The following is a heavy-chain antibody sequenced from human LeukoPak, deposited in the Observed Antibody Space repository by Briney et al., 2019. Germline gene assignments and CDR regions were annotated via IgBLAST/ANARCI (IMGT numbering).Heavy chain of an antibody. Sequence: PGRSLRLSCAASGFTFSSYAMHWVRQAPGKGLEWVAVISYDGSNKYYADSVKGRFTISRDNSKNTLYLQMNSLRAEDTAVYYCARDARRGSSGWYDWFDPWGQGTLVTVSS. J-gene: IGHJ5*02. CDR3: ARDARRGSSGWYDWFDP. V-gene: IGHV3-30-3*01. CDR1: GFTFSSYA. D-gene: IGHD6-19*01. CDR2: ISYDGSNK.